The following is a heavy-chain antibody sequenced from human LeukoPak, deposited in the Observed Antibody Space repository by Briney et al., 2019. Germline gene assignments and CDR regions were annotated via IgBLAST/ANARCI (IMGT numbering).Heavy chain of an antibody. CDR2: IYYSGST. CDR3: ARDQGAVAGIDP. V-gene: IGHV4-59*01. D-gene: IGHD6-19*01. CDR1: GGSISSYY. J-gene: IGHJ5*02. Sequence: SETLSLTCTVSGGSISSYYWSWIRQPPGKGLEWIGYIYYSGSTNYNPSLESRVTISVDTSKNQFSLKLSSVTAADTAVYYCARDQGAVAGIDPWGQGTLVTVSS.